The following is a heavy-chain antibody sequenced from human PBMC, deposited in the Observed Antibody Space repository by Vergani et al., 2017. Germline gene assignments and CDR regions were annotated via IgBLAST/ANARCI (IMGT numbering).Heavy chain of an antibody. CDR1: GGSISSGDYY. CDR3: ARRNRVGAGGGAFDI. CDR2: IYYSGST. J-gene: IGHJ3*02. Sequence: QVQLQESGPGLVKPSQTLSLTCTVSGGSISSGDYYWSWIRQPPGKGLEWIGYIYYSGSTYYNPSLKSRVTISVDTSKNQFSLNLSSVTAADTAVYYCARRNRVGAGGGAFDIWGQGTMVTVSS. V-gene: IGHV4-30-4*08. D-gene: IGHD1-26*01.